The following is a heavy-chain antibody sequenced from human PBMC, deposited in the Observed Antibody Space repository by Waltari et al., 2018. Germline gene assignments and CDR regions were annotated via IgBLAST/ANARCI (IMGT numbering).Heavy chain of an antibody. CDR2: IYYRGST. CDR3: ASLSSSSFDY. J-gene: IGHJ4*02. CDR1: GGSISSYY. Sequence: QVQLQESGPGLVKPSETLSLTCTVSGGSISSYYWRWIRQPPGKGLEWIGYIYYRGSTNYNPSLKGRVTISVDTSKNQFSLKLSSVTAADTAVYYCASLSSSSFDYWGQGTLVTVSS. V-gene: IGHV4-59*01. D-gene: IGHD6-6*01.